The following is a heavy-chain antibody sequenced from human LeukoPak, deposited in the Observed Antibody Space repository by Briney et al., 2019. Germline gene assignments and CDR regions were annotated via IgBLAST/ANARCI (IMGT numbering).Heavy chain of an antibody. CDR1: GGSITSGRYY. CDR2: SYTSGST. D-gene: IGHD6-19*01. V-gene: IGHV4-61*02. CDR3: ARMSGVVVAGTSWFDP. Sequence: PAETLSLTCTVSGGSITSGRYYWSWSPQPAGKGLEWIVRSYTSGSTNYNPSLKSRVTISVDTSKNQFSLKLSSVTAADTAVYYCARMSGVVVAGTSWFDPWGQGTLVTVSS. J-gene: IGHJ5*02.